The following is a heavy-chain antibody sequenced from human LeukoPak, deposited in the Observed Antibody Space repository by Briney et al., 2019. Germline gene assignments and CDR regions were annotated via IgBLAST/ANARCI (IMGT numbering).Heavy chain of an antibody. D-gene: IGHD6-13*01. CDR1: GFTFSDAW. Sequence: GGSLRLSCAGSGFTFSDAWMTWVRQTPGKGLEWVGHIKSNTNGGTTDYAAPVKGRFTISRDDSRNTLYLQMNSLRAEDTAVYYCVRGAYSSSWLNFDYWGQGTLVTVSS. J-gene: IGHJ4*02. V-gene: IGHV3-15*01. CDR3: VRGAYSSSWLNFDY. CDR2: IKSNTNGGTT.